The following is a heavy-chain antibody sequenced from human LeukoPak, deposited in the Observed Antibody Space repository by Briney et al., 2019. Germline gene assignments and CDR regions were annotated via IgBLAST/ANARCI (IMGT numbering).Heavy chain of an antibody. CDR1: VGSISSHY. CDR2: LYYSGST. J-gene: IGHJ6*03. D-gene: IGHD6-6*01. V-gene: IGHV4-59*11. Sequence: PETLCLTCTVSVGSISSHYWSWIRQPPGKGLEWGGYLYYSGSTNYNPSLKRRVTRSVDTSKNRFSLKLSSVTAADTAVYYCARVYSNSAHYYYYMDVWGKGTTVTVSS. CDR3: ARVYSNSAHYYYYMDV.